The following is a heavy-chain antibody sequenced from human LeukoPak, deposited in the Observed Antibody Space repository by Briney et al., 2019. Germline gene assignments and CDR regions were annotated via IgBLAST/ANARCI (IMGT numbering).Heavy chain of an antibody. V-gene: IGHV4-4*09. D-gene: IGHD1-26*01. J-gene: IGHJ4*02. CDR2: IYNRENSGNT. CDR3: VSGSLFDY. CDR1: GGSISVYY. Sequence: SETLSLTCTVSGGSISVYYWSWIRQTPGKGLEWIGHIYNRENSGNTNYNPSLKSRVTISVDTSKNQFSLKLSSLTAADTAVYYCVSGSLFDYWGQGTLVTVSS.